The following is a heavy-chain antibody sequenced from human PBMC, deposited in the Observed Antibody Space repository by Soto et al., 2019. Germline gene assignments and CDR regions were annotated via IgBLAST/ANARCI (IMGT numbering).Heavy chain of an antibody. V-gene: IGHV3-73*01. CDR1: GFTFSGSA. CDR3: TRHMEIVATYNDAFDI. Sequence: EVQLVESGGGLVQPGGSLKLSCAASGFTFSGSAMHWVRQASGKGLEWVGRIRSKANSYATAYAASVKGRFTISRDDSKNTAYLQMNSLKTEDTAVYYCTRHMEIVATYNDAFDIWGQGTMVTVSS. D-gene: IGHD5-12*01. J-gene: IGHJ3*02. CDR2: IRSKANSYAT.